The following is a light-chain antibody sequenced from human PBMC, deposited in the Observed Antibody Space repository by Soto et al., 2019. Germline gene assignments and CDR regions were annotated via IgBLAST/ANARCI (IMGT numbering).Light chain of an antibody. CDR1: QSFSSSY. Sequence: EIVLTQSPGTLSLSPGERATLSCRASQSFSSSYLAWYQQKPGQAPRLLIYGASSRATGIPDSFSGSGSGTDFTLTISRLEAEEFAVYYCQQYGSSRTFGQGTKVEIK. J-gene: IGKJ1*01. CDR2: GAS. V-gene: IGKV3-20*01. CDR3: QQYGSSRT.